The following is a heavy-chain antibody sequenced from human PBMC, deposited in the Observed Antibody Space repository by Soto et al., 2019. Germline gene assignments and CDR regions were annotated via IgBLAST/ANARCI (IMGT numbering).Heavy chain of an antibody. CDR2: INHSGST. V-gene: IGHV4-34*01. Sequence: PSETLSLTCAVYGGSFSGYYWSWIRQPPGKGLEWIGEINHSGSTNYNPSLKSRVTISVDTSKNQFSLKLSSVTAADTAVYYCARGDPNSSGYHNFDYWGQGTLVTVSS. D-gene: IGHD3-22*01. J-gene: IGHJ4*02. CDR3: ARGDPNSSGYHNFDY. CDR1: GGSFSGYY.